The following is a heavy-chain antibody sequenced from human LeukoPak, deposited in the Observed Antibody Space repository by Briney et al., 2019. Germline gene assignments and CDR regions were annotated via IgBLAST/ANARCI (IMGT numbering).Heavy chain of an antibody. D-gene: IGHD6-13*01. CDR1: GFTFSSYA. J-gene: IGHJ4*02. Sequence: GGSLRLSCAASGFTFSSYAMTWVRQAPGKGLEWVSSISATTGNIFYADSVRGRFTISRDDAKNSLYLQMNSLTADDTAVYYCARAVAAAGPPPDYWGQGTLVTVSS. V-gene: IGHV3-21*01. CDR2: ISATTGNI. CDR3: ARAVAAAGPPPDY.